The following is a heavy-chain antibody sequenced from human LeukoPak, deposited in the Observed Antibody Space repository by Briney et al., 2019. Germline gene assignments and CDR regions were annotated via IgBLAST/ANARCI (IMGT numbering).Heavy chain of an antibody. CDR1: GITFSSYS. J-gene: IGHJ4*02. V-gene: IGHV3-23*01. D-gene: IGHD2-2*01. CDR3: ARDPTELQLLSYYFDY. CDR2: ISFSGTTT. Sequence: GGSLRLSCAASGITFSSYSMSWVRQAPGKGLEWVSSISFSGTTTYYADTVKGRFTVSRDNSKNTLYLQMDGLRAEDTAVYYCARDPTELQLLSYYFDYWGQGTLVAVSS.